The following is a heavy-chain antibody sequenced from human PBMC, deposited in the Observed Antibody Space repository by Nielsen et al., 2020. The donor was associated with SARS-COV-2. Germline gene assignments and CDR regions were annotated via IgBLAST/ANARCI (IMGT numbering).Heavy chain of an antibody. V-gene: IGHV3-33*05. CDR2: ISYDGSNK. Sequence: GESLKISCAASGFTFSSYGMHWVRQAPGKGLEWVAVISYDGSNKYYADSVKGRFTISRDNSENTLYLQMNSLRAEDTAVYYCARGSGATAKHKDAFDIWGQGTMVTVSS. J-gene: IGHJ3*02. CDR3: ARGSGATAKHKDAFDI. CDR1: GFTFSSYG. D-gene: IGHD6-25*01.